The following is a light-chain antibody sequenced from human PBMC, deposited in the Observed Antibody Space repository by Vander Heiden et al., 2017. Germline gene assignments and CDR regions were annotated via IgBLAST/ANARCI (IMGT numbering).Light chain of an antibody. CDR1: SPHHGSNT. CDR3: AAWDDSLNGWEV. V-gene: IGLV1-44*01. J-gene: IGLJ1*01. Sequence: HSVLTHPPSASGTPAQRVALPFPGSSPHHGSNTVNWYQQLPGTAPKLLIYGSTQRPSGVPDRFSGSESGTSASLAIRGLQSEDEADYYCAAWDDSLNGWEVFRTGTKVTVL. CDR2: GST.